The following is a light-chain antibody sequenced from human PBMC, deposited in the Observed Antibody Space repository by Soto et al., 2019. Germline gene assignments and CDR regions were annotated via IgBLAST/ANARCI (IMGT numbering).Light chain of an antibody. CDR3: QQRSDWPPA. V-gene: IGKV3-11*01. J-gene: IGKJ4*01. CDR2: DVS. Sequence: EIVSTQSPATLSLSPGERATLSCRASQSVRSYLAWYQQKPGQAPRLLIYDVSNKATGIPARFSGSGSGTDFTLTISSLEPEDFAVYYCQQRSDWPPAFGGGTKVEIK. CDR1: QSVRSY.